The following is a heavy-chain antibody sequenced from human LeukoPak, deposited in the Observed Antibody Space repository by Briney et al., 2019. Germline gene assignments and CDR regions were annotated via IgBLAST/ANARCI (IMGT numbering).Heavy chain of an antibody. Sequence: PSETLSLTGAVYGGSFSGYYWSWIRQPPGKGLEWIGEINHSGSTNYNPSLKSRVTISVDTSKNQFSLKLSSVTAADTAVYYCASLVAAAGNYWGQGTLVTVSS. CDR1: GGSFSGYY. CDR2: INHSGST. V-gene: IGHV4-34*01. CDR3: ASLVAAAGNY. D-gene: IGHD6-13*01. J-gene: IGHJ4*02.